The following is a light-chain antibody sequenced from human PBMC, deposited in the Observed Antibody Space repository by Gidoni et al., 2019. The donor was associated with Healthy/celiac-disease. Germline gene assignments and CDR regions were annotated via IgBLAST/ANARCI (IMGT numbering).Light chain of an antibody. CDR1: QSVSSY. Sequence: EIVLIQSPATLSLSPGERATLSCRASQSVSSYLAWYQQKPGQAPTLLIYYASSRATGIPARFSGSGSGTDFTLTISSLEPEDFAVYYCQQRSNWPWTFGQGTKVEIK. CDR2: YAS. V-gene: IGKV3-11*01. J-gene: IGKJ1*01. CDR3: QQRSNWPWT.